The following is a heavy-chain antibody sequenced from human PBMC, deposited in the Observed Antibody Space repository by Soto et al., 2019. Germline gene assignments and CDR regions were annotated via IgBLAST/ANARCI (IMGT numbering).Heavy chain of an antibody. J-gene: IGHJ6*02. D-gene: IGHD3-9*01. V-gene: IGHV3-30*03. CDR2: ISYDGSNK. CDR3: HVGLRYFDWLLPKSGYGMDV. CDR1: GFTFSSYG. Sequence: QVQLVESGGGVVQPGRSLRLSCAASGFTFSSYGMHWVRQAPGKGLEWVAVISYDGSNKYYADSVKGRFTISRDNSKNTXYRXMNSLRAEDTAVYYCHVGLRYFDWLLPKSGYGMDVWGQGTTVTVSS.